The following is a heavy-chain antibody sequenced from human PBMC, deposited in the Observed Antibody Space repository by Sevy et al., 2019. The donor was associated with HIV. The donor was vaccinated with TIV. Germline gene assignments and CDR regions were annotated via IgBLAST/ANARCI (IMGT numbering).Heavy chain of an antibody. CDR2: IRSDDTAV. CDR3: AKWSGDYPLYYCDF. CDR1: GSTFKNHG. D-gene: IGHD2-21*02. J-gene: IGHJ4*02. Sequence: GGSLRLSCEVSGSTFKNHGMHWVRQAPGKGLEWLAAIRSDDTAVDYVASVKGRFTISRDIFKNTLYLQMNSLRVEDTAVYYCAKWSGDYPLYYCDFWGQGTLVTVSS. V-gene: IGHV3-30*02.